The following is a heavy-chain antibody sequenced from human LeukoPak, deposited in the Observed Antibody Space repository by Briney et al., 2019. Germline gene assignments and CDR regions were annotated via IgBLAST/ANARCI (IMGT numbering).Heavy chain of an antibody. V-gene: IGHV3-21*01. D-gene: IGHD4-11*01. Sequence: GGSLRLSCAASGFTFSSYSMNWVRQAPGKGLEWVSSISSSSSYIYYADPVKGRFTISRDNAKNSLYLQMNSLRAEDTAVYYCARDTVTTGFDPWGQGTLVTVSS. CDR1: GFTFSSYS. J-gene: IGHJ5*02. CDR2: ISSSSSYI. CDR3: ARDTVTTGFDP.